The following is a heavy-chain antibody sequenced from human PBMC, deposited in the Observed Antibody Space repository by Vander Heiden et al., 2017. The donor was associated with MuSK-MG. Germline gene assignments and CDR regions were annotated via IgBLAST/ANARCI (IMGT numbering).Heavy chain of an antibody. CDR3: ARGYYDFWSGHRGDAFDI. Sequence: QVQLQESGPGLVKPSETPSLTCPVSGGFITRYKWSWMRQPPGKGLEWIGYIYYSGSTNCNPSLKSRVTISVDTSKNQFSLKRSSVTAADTAVYYCARGYYDFWSGHRGDAFDIWGQGTMVTVSS. CDR2: IYYSGST. J-gene: IGHJ3*02. V-gene: IGHV4-59*01. D-gene: IGHD3-3*01. CDR1: GGFITRYK.